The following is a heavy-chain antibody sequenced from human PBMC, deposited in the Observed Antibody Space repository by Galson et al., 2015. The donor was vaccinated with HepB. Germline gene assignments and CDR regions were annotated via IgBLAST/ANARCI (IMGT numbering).Heavy chain of an antibody. V-gene: IGHV4-34*01. CDR2: VNHSGST. CDR3: ARGAELQWLVRGWFDP. Sequence: ETLSLTCGVYGGSFSGYYWSWIRQPPGKGLEWIGEVNHSGSTNNNPSLKSRVTISIDTSKNQFSLKLRSVTAADTAVYYCARGAELQWLVRGWFDPWGQGTLVTVSS. CDR1: GGSFSGYY. D-gene: IGHD6-19*01. J-gene: IGHJ5*02.